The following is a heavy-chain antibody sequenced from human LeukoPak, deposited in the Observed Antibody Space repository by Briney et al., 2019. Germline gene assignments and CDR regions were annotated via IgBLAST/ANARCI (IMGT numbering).Heavy chain of an antibody. Sequence: ASVKVSCKVSGYTLTELSMHWVRQAPGKGLECMGGFDPEDGEAIYEQQLQGRVTMTEDTSTDTAYMELNSLRSEDTAVYYCATDSAGDSVEFDYWGQGTLVTVSS. CDR3: ATDSAGDSVEFDY. J-gene: IGHJ4*02. CDR2: FDPEDGEA. CDR1: GYTLTELS. D-gene: IGHD6-13*01. V-gene: IGHV1-24*01.